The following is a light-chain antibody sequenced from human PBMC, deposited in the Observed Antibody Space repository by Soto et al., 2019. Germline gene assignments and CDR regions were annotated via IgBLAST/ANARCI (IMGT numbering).Light chain of an antibody. CDR3: QSADSSGTCIL. Sequence: SYELTQPPSVSVSPGQTARITCFGDALPKQYAYWYQQKPGQAPVLVIYKDSERPSGIPERFSGSSSGTRVSLTISGVQAEDEADYYCQSADSSGTCILFGGGTQLTVL. V-gene: IGLV3-25*03. CDR2: KDS. J-gene: IGLJ2*01. CDR1: ALPKQY.